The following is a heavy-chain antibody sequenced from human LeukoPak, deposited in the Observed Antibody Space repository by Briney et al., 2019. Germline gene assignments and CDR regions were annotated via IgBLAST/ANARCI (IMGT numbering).Heavy chain of an antibody. Sequence: NPGGSLRLSCAFSGFTFSSYWMSWVRQAPGKGLEWIGSIYYSGITYYNPSLKSRVTISVETSNNQFSLKLSSVTAADTAMYYRARLLIYCSSTSCHFDYWGQGTLVTVSS. CDR1: GFTFSSYW. D-gene: IGHD2-2*01. CDR3: ARLLIYCSSTSCHFDY. CDR2: IYYSGIT. V-gene: IGHV4-39*01. J-gene: IGHJ4*02.